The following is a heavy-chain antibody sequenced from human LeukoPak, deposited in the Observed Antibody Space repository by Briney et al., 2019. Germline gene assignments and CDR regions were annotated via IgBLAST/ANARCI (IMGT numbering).Heavy chain of an antibody. J-gene: IGHJ5*02. CDR2: IYYSGST. CDR3: ARGSPIVVFDP. CDR1: GGSISSYY. Sequence: PSETLSLTCTVSGGSISSYYWSWIRQPPGKGLEWIGYIYYSGSTNYNPSLKSRVTISVDTSKNQSSLKLSSVTAADTAVYYCARGSPIVVFDPWGQGTLVTVSS. D-gene: IGHD2-21*01. V-gene: IGHV4-59*01.